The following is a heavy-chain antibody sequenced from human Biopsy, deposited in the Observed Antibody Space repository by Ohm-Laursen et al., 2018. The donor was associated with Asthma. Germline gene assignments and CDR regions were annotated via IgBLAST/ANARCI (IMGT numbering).Heavy chain of an antibody. Sequence: SLRLSCTASGFTFSSYGMHWVRQAPGKGLEWVATIYYDGDRKYYRESVKGRFTISRDNSKNRLYLEMDSLRAEDTAVYYCAREKVIDSRGFQTWFDPWGQGTLVHVSS. CDR1: GFTFSSYG. D-gene: IGHD3-16*02. V-gene: IGHV3-33*01. CDR2: IYYDGDRK. CDR3: AREKVIDSRGFQTWFDP. J-gene: IGHJ5*02.